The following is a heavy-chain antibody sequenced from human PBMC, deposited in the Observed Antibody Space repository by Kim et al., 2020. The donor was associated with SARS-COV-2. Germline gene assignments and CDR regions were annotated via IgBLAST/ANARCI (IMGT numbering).Heavy chain of an antibody. J-gene: IGHJ4*02. D-gene: IGHD1-1*01. CDR1: GFTFSSYA. CDR3: ARVGGTLSTTDY. Sequence: GGSLRLSCAASGFTFSSYAMHWVRQAPGKGLEWVAVISYDGSNKYYADSVKGRFTISRDNSKNTLYLQMNSLRAEDTAVYYCARVGGTLSTTDYWGQGTLVTVSS. V-gene: IGHV3-30*04. CDR2: ISYDGSNK.